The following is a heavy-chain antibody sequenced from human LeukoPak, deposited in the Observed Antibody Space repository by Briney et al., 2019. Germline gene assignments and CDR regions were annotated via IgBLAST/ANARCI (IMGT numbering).Heavy chain of an antibody. D-gene: IGHD5-24*01. CDR2: IIPILGIA. CDR3: ARADGEMATIY. CDR1: GGTFSSYA. V-gene: IGHV1-69*04. J-gene: IGHJ4*02. Sequence: SVKVSCKASGGTFSSYAISWVRQAPGQGLEWMGRIIPILGIANYAQKFRGRVTITADKSTSTAYMELSSLRSEDTAVYYCARADGEMATIYWGQGTLVTVSS.